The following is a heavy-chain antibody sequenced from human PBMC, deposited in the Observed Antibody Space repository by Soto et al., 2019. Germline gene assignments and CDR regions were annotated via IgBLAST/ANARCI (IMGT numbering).Heavy chain of an antibody. D-gene: IGHD3-9*01. CDR3: ARRGGFTYYDILTGYWEGYYMDV. Sequence: GGSLRLSCAASGFTFSSYWMSWVRQAPGKGLEWVANIKQDGSEKYYVDSVKGRFTISRDNAKNSLYLQMNSLRAEDTAVYYCARRGGFTYYDILTGYWEGYYMDVWGKGTTVTVSS. CDR2: IKQDGSEK. V-gene: IGHV3-7*01. J-gene: IGHJ6*03. CDR1: GFTFSSYW.